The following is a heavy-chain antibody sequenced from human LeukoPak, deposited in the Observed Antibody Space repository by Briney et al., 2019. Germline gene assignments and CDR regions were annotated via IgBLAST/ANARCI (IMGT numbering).Heavy chain of an antibody. CDR2: ISGSGGST. CDR3: ARPKTMCGGDCYSSFDY. D-gene: IGHD2-21*02. CDR1: GFTFSNAW. J-gene: IGHJ4*02. V-gene: IGHV3-23*01. Sequence: GGSLRLSCAASGFTFSNAWMSWVRQAPGKGPEWVSAISGSGGSTYYADSVKGRFTISRDNSKNTLYLQMNSLRAEDTAVYYCARPKTMCGGDCYSSFDYWGQGTLVTVSS.